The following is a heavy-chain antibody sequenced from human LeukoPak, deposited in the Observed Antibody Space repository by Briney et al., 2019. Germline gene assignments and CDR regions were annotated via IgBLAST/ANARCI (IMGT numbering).Heavy chain of an antibody. V-gene: IGHV3-7*03. J-gene: IGHJ4*02. CDR3: ARDRDYDSSGYNDY. D-gene: IGHD3-22*01. Sequence: GGSLRLSCAASGFSFSSYWMSWVRQAPGKGLEWVANIKQDGSEKYYVDSVKGRFTISRDNAKNSLYLQMNSLRAEDTALYYCARDRDYDSSGYNDYWGQGTLVTVSS. CDR1: GFSFSSYW. CDR2: IKQDGSEK.